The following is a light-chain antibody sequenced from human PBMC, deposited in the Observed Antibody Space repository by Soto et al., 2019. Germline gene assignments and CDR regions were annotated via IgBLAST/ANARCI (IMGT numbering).Light chain of an antibody. Sequence: QLXLTQSPSASASXXASVXLTXTLSSGHSSYAIAWHQQQPEKGPRYLMKLNSDGSHSKGDGIPDRFSGSSSGAERYLTISSLQSEDEADYYCQTWGSGIRVVFGGGTKLTVL. V-gene: IGLV4-69*01. CDR3: QTWGSGIRVV. CDR1: SGHSSYA. CDR2: LNSDGSH. J-gene: IGLJ2*01.